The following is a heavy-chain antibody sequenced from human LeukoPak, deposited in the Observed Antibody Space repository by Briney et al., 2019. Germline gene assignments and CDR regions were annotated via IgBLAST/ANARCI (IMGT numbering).Heavy chain of an antibody. CDR1: GGSISGYY. J-gene: IGHJ6*03. CDR2: IYCSGST. Sequence: PSETLSLTSTGPGGSISGYYWSWIPPPPGKGREWRGYIYCSGSTNYNPSLKSRVTISVDTSKNQLSLKLSSVTAADTAVYYCARQGSLRALVYMDVWGKGTTVTVSS. CDR3: ARQGSLRALVYMDV. D-gene: IGHD2-15*01. V-gene: IGHV4-59*08.